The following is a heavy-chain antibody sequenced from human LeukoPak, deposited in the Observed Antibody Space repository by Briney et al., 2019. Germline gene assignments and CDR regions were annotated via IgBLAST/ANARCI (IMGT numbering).Heavy chain of an antibody. J-gene: IGHJ3*02. CDR2: IYYSGST. CDR1: GGSISSGDYY. CDR3: ARAPPSSWLGGYRI. Sequence: SQTLSLTCTVSGGSISSGDYYWSWIRQPPGKGLEWIGYIYYSGSTYYNPSLKSRVTISVDTSKNQFSLKLSSVTAADTAVYYCARAPPSSWLGGYRIWGQGTMVTVSS. V-gene: IGHV4-30-4*01. D-gene: IGHD3-10*01.